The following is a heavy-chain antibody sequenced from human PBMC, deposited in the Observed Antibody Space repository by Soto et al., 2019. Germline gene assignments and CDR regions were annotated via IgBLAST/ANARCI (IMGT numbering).Heavy chain of an antibody. V-gene: IGHV4-30-2*01. CDR2: IYHTGTT. J-gene: IGHJ6*02. CDR1: GGSITSRGYS. Sequence: ASETLSLTCAVSGGSITSRGYSWTWIRQPPGKGLEWTGYIYHTGTTYYNPSLKSRLTVSVDRSKNHFSLKLTSVTAVDTAVYFCARELLMLRGAGGMDVGGQGTTVTV. CDR3: ARELLMLRGAGGMDV. D-gene: IGHD3-10*01.